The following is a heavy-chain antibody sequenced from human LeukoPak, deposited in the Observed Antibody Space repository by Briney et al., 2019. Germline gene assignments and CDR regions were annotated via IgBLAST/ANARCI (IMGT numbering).Heavy chain of an antibody. CDR1: GFIFNSYA. Sequence: GGSLRLSCAASGFIFNSYAMSWVRQAPGKGLAWVSLIYSDGVTQYADSVKGRFTISRDNSKNTLYLQMNSLRDEDTAVYFCARDRAEGKTWVEFDPWGQGTLVTVPS. J-gene: IGHJ5*02. V-gene: IGHV3-66*02. CDR2: IYSDGVT. CDR3: ARDRAEGKTWVEFDP.